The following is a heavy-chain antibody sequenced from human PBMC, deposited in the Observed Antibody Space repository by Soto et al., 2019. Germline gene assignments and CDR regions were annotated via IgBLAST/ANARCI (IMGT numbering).Heavy chain of an antibody. CDR2: ISSSSSTI. CDR3: VREYDICDY. Sequence: EVQLVESGGGLVQPGGSLRLSCAASGFTFSSYSMNWVRQAPGKGLEWVSYISSSSSTIYYADSVKGRFTISRDNAKNSLYLQMNSLRAEDTAVYYCVREYDICDYWGQGTLVTVSS. V-gene: IGHV3-48*01. J-gene: IGHJ4*02. D-gene: IGHD3-9*01. CDR1: GFTFSSYS.